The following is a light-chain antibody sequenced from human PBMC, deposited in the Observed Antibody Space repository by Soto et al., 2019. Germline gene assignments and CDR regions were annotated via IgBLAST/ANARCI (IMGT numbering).Light chain of an antibody. J-gene: IGLJ2*01. CDR3: QAWDSSTGGV. CDR1: KLGDKY. V-gene: IGLV3-1*01. Sequence: SYELTQPPSVSVSPGQTASITCSGDKLGDKYACWYQQKPGQSPVLVIYQDSKRPSGIPERFSGSNSGNTATLTISGTQAMDEAVYYCQAWDSSTGGVFGGGTKVTVL. CDR2: QDS.